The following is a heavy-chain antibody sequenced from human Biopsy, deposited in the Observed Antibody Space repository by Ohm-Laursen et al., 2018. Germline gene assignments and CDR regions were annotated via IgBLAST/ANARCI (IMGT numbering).Heavy chain of an antibody. Sequence: SLRLSCAASGFIFRDYYMSWIRQAPGKGLAWIAYISARDGVVYYADSVKGRFTISRDNTNNSLYLQMSSLRPEDTAVFYCARGKYKDFSTGLPRPYHYTLDFWGPGTTVTVSS. CDR1: GFIFRDYY. D-gene: IGHD3-22*01. J-gene: IGHJ6*02. V-gene: IGHV3-11*01. CDR2: ISARDGVV. CDR3: ARGKYKDFSTGLPRPYHYTLDF.